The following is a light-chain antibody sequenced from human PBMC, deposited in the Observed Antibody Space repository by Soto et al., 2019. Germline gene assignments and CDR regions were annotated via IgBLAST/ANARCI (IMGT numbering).Light chain of an antibody. CDR3: QHYNSYSEA. J-gene: IGKJ1*01. CDR2: KAS. Sequence: DIHMTQSPSTLSGSVGDRVTITCRASQTISSWLALYQQKPGKAPKLLIYKASTLKSGVPSRFSGSGSGTEFTLTISSLQPDDFATYYCQHYNSYSEAFGQGTKVDIK. V-gene: IGKV1-5*03. CDR1: QTISSW.